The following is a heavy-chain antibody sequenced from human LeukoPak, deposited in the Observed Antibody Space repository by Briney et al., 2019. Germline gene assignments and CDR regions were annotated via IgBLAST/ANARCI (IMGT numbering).Heavy chain of an antibody. CDR1: GFTFTSYG. J-gene: IGHJ4*02. CDR2: ISAYNGNT. CDR3: ARGSYDSSGYPLRY. Sequence: ASAKVSCKASGFTFTSYGISWVRQAPGQGLEWMGWISAYNGNTNYAQKLQGRVTMTTDTSTSTAYMELRSLRSDDTAVYYCARGSYDSSGYPLRYWGQGTLVTVSS. D-gene: IGHD3-22*01. V-gene: IGHV1-18*01.